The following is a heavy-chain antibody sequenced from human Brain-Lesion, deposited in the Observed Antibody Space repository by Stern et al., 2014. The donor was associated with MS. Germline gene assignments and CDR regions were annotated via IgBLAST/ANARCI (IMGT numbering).Heavy chain of an antibody. CDR1: GGSISSSSYY. CDR2: IYYRGST. Sequence: MQLVESGPGLVKPSETLSLTCTVSGGSISSSSYYWGWIRQPPGKGLEWIGSIYYRGSTYYNPSLKSRVTISMDTSNKQFSLRLSSVTAADTAVYFCAKLWLGELPESPFDYWGQGTLVTVSS. V-gene: IGHV4-39*01. D-gene: IGHD3-10*01. J-gene: IGHJ4*02. CDR3: AKLWLGELPESPFDY.